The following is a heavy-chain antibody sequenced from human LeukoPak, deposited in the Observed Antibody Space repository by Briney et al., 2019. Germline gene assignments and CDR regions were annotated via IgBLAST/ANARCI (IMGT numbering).Heavy chain of an antibody. J-gene: IGHJ4*02. D-gene: IGHD6-13*01. V-gene: IGHV4-4*07. CDR3: ARGTGYSSSWPPH. CDR2: IYNSGIT. CDR1: GGSISSNYY. Sequence: SETLSLTCTVSGGSISSNYYWSWIRQPAGKGLEYIGRIYNSGITNYNPSLKSRVTISVDTSKNQFSLKLSSVTAADTAVYYCARGTGYSSSWPPHWGQGTLVTVSS.